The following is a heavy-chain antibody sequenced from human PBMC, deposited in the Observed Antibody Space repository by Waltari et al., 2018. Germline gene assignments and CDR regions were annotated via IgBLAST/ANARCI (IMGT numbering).Heavy chain of an antibody. Sequence: QVQLQESGPGLVKPSETLSLTCAVSGGSISGYYWSWIRQAPGKGLEWMGYVYGGSGSTSYNPSLKSRVTISIDTSKNQFSLKLNSVTAADTAVYYCVRQRYSIDYWGQGVLVTVSS. D-gene: IGHD1-20*01. V-gene: IGHV4-59*08. CDR3: VRQRYSIDY. CDR2: VYGGSGST. J-gene: IGHJ4*02. CDR1: GGSISGYY.